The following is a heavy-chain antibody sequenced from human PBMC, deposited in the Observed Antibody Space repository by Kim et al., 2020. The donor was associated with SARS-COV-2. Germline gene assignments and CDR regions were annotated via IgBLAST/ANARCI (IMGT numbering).Heavy chain of an antibody. J-gene: IGHJ4*02. CDR1: GGSFSGYY. CDR3: ARGSWSSDY. Sequence: SETLSLTCAVYGGSFSGYYWSWIRQPPGKGLEWIGEINHSGSTNYNPSLKSRVTISVDTSKNQFSLKLSSVTAADTAVYYCARGSWSSDYWGQGTLVTVSS. V-gene: IGHV4-34*01. D-gene: IGHD6-13*01. CDR2: INHSGST.